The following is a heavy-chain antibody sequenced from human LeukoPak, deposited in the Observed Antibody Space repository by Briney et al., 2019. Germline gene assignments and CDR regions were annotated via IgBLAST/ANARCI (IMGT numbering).Heavy chain of an antibody. Sequence: GGSLRLSCAASGFTFSSYAMSWVRQAPGRGLEWVSAISGSGGSTYYADSVKGRFTISRDNSKNTLYLQMNSLRVEDTAIYYCAKASWVSSTDAVRWGQGTLVTVSS. CDR2: ISGSGGST. J-gene: IGHJ4*02. D-gene: IGHD3-16*01. V-gene: IGHV3-23*01. CDR1: GFTFSSYA. CDR3: AKASWVSSTDAVR.